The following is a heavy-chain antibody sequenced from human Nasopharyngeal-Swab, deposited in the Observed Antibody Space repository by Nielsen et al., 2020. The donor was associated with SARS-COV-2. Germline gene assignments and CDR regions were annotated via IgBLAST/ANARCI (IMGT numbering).Heavy chain of an antibody. Sequence: SLKISCVASGFTFRSRSMNWVRQAPGTGLEWVSYINGDSSAKYYVDSVKGRFTISRDNAKNSLDLQMNSLRVEDTAVYYCVRNELWGQGTLVTVS. CDR1: GFTFRSRS. V-gene: IGHV3-48*04. CDR3: VRNEL. J-gene: IGHJ1*01. D-gene: IGHD1-7*01. CDR2: INGDSSAK.